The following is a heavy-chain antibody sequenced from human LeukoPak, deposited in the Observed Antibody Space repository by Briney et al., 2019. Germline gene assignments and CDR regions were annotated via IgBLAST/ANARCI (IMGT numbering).Heavy chain of an antibody. D-gene: IGHD6-19*01. CDR3: GREYTSGWYGGWFDY. CDR2: INAGNGNT. Sequence: ASVKVSCKASGYTFTNYAMHWVRQAPGQRLEWMGWINAGNGNTKYSQKFQGRVTITRDTSASIAYMELSSLRSEDTAVYYCGREYTSGWYGGWFDYWGQGTLVTVSS. V-gene: IGHV1-3*01. J-gene: IGHJ4*02. CDR1: GYTFTNYA.